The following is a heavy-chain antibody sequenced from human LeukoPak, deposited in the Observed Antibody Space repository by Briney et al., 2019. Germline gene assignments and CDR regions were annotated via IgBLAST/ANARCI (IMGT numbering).Heavy chain of an antibody. V-gene: IGHV3-21*01. Sequence: GGSLRLSCAASGCTFSSYSMNWVRQAPGKRLEWVSSISSSSSYIYYADSVKGRFTISRDNAKNSLYLQMNSLRAEDTAVYYCAREWYFGGYGGLDYWGQGTLVTVSS. CDR3: AREWYFGGYGGLDY. CDR2: ISSSSSYI. CDR1: GCTFSSYS. D-gene: IGHD4-23*01. J-gene: IGHJ4*02.